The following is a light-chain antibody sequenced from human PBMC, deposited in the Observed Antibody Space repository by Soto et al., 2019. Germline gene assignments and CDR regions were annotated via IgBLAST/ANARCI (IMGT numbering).Light chain of an antibody. Sequence: EIVLPQSPGTLSLSPGERATLSCRASQSVSSSYLAWYQQKPGQAPRLLIYGASSRATGIPDRFSGSGSGTDFTLTISRLEPEDFAVYYCQQYGSSTALTFGGGTNVEIK. J-gene: IGKJ4*01. V-gene: IGKV3-20*01. CDR3: QQYGSSTALT. CDR1: QSVSSSY. CDR2: GAS.